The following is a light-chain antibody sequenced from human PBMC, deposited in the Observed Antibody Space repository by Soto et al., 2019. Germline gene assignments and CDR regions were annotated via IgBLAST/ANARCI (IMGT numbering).Light chain of an antibody. CDR1: QSISSW. Sequence: DIQMTQSPSTLSASVGDRVTITCRASQSISSWLAWYQQKPGKAPKLLIYKASSLESGVPSRFSGSGSGTEFTLTISSLQPDDFATYYCQQYNSLSTFGRGTKVEIK. CDR3: QQYNSLST. CDR2: KAS. J-gene: IGKJ4*01. V-gene: IGKV1-5*03.